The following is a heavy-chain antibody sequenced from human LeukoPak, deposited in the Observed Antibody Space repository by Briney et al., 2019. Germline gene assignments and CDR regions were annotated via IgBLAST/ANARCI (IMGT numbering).Heavy chain of an antibody. CDR1: GFTFDDYA. V-gene: IGHV3-9*01. J-gene: IGHJ6*02. CDR2: ISWNSGSI. CDR3: ATGDISSTIRYYYGMDV. Sequence: GGSLRLSSAASGFTFDDYAMHWVRQAPGNGLEWVSGISWNSGSIGYADSVKGRFTISRDNAKNSLYLQMNSLRAEDTALYYCATGDISSTIRYYYGMDVWGQGTTVTVSS. D-gene: IGHD2-2*01.